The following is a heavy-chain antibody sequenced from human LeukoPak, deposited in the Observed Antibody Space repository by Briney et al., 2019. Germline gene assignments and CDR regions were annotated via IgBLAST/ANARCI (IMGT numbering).Heavy chain of an antibody. J-gene: IGHJ4*02. CDR2: INHNGEAI. CDR1: GFPFSSRV. V-gene: IGHV3-48*02. CDR3: ARDYDWALDF. Sequence: PGGSLRLSCAASGFPFSSRVMSWVRQTPGKGLEWIAYINHNGEAIYYPEFVKGRFIISRDNAKNTLFLQMNDLRDEDTAVYYCARDYDWALDFWGQGTRVTVSS. D-gene: IGHD3-9*01.